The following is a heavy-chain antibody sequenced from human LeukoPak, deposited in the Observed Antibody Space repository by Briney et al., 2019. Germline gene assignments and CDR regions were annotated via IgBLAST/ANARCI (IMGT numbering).Heavy chain of an antibody. V-gene: IGHV4-59*12. CDR2: ISHSGTT. D-gene: IGHD6-13*01. Sequence: SETLSLTCTVSGGSISSFYWSWIRQPPEKGLEWIGYISHSGTTNYNPSLKSRVTISVDTSKNQFSLKLSSVTAADTAVYYCARAAAPPHSFDYWGQGTLVTVSS. CDR3: ARAAAPPHSFDY. CDR1: GGSISSFY. J-gene: IGHJ4*02.